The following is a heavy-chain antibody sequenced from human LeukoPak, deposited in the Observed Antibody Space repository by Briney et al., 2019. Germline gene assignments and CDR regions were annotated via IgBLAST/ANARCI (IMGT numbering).Heavy chain of an antibody. Sequence: GASVKVSCKVSGYTLTELSMHWVRQAPGKGLEWMGGFDPEDGETIYAQKFQGRVTMTEDTSTDTAYMELSSLRSGDTAVYYCARDLLGFWSGYSPRDYWGQGTLVTVSS. CDR2: FDPEDGET. D-gene: IGHD3-3*01. J-gene: IGHJ4*02. V-gene: IGHV1-24*01. CDR3: ARDLLGFWSGYSPRDY. CDR1: GYTLTELS.